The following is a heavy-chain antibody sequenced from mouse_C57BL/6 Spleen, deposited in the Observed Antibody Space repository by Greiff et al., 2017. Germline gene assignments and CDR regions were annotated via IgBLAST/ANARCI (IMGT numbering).Heavy chain of an antibody. V-gene: IGHV1-26*01. CDR3: ARSNDGYSFYYAMDY. D-gene: IGHD2-3*01. CDR1: GYTFTDYY. CDR2: INPNNGGT. J-gene: IGHJ4*01. Sequence: VQLQQSGPELVKPGASVKISCKASGYTFTDYYMNWVKQSHGKSLEWIGDINPNNGGTSYNQKFKGKATLTVDKSSSTAYMELRSLTSEDSAVYYCARSNDGYSFYYAMDYWGQGTSVTVSS.